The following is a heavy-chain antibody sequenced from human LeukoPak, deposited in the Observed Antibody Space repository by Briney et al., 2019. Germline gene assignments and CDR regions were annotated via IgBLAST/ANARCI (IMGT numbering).Heavy chain of an antibody. V-gene: IGHV5-51*01. CDR1: GYSFTSYW. CDR2: IYPGYSDT. Sequence: GESLKISCKGSGYSFTSYWIAWVRQMPGKGLEWMGIIYPGYSDTRYSPSFQGQVTISADKSITTAYLQWSSLKASDTAMDYCARQERGPSSGLGDYWGQGTLVTVST. CDR3: ARQERGPSSGLGDY. D-gene: IGHD6-19*01. J-gene: IGHJ4*02.